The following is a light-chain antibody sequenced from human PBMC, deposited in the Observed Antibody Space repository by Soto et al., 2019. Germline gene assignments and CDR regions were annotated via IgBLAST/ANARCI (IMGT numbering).Light chain of an antibody. V-gene: IGKV3-15*01. CDR2: GAS. J-gene: IGKJ4*01. CDR1: QSVSSN. Sequence: EIVMTQSPATLSVSPGERATLSCRASQSVSSNLACYQQQPGQAPMLLIYGASTRATGIPARFSVSGSGTEFTLTISSLQSEDFAVYYCQQYNNWPLTFGGGTKVEIK. CDR3: QQYNNWPLT.